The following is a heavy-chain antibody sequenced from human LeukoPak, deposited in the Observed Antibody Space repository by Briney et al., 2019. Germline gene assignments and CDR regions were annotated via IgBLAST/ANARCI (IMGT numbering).Heavy chain of an antibody. CDR1: GFTFSGYA. CDR2: ISGSGGST. D-gene: IGHD2-2*02. J-gene: IGHJ6*02. Sequence: GGSLRLSCAASGFTFSGYAMSWVRQAPGKGLEWVSAISGSGGSTYYADSVKGRFTISRDNSKNTLYLQMNSLRAEDTAVYYCAKDSTSCYSCDYYYGMDVWGQGTTVTVSS. V-gene: IGHV3-23*01. CDR3: AKDSTSCYSCDYYYGMDV.